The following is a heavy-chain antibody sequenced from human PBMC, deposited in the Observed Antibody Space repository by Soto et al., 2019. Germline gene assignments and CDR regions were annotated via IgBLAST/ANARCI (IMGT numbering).Heavy chain of an antibody. D-gene: IGHD4-17*01. CDR3: ARPYGDRPYYYYGMDV. CDR1: GCPFSSYA. V-gene: IGHV3-30-3*01. CDR2: ISYDGSNK. J-gene: IGHJ6*02. Sequence: PGGSLRLSCAASGCPFSSYAMHWVRPAPGKGLEWVAVISYDGSNKYYADSVKGRFTISRDNSKNTLYLQMNSLRAEDTAVYYCARPYGDRPYYYYGMDVWGQGTTVTVSS.